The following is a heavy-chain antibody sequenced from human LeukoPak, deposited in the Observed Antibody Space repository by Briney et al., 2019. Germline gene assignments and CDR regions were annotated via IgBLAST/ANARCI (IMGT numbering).Heavy chain of an antibody. D-gene: IGHD4-17*01. J-gene: IGHJ6*03. CDR3: ARVRYYGDYSSPSNKKTRANNFYMDV. CDR2: IYYSGST. CDR1: GGSISSSSYY. Sequence: PSETLSLTCTVSGGSISSSSYYWGWIRQPPGKGLEWIGSIYYSGSTYYNPSLKSRVTISVDTSKNQFSLKLSSVTAADTAVYYCARVRYYGDYSSPSNKKTRANNFYMDVWGKGTTVTVSS. V-gene: IGHV4-39*07.